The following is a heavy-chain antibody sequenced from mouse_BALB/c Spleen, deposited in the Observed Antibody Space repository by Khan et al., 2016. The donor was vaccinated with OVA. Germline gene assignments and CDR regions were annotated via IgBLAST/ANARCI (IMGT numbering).Heavy chain of an antibody. Sequence: EVQLQESGAELVKPGASVKLSCTSSGFNIKDTYIHWVMQRPEQGLEWSGRIDTANGNTKYDPKFQGKATITADTSSNTADLQLSSLTSEDTAIYYCARGGWSYAMDYWGQGTSVTVSS. D-gene: IGHD1-1*02. CDR1: GFNIKDTY. J-gene: IGHJ4*01. CDR3: ARGGWSYAMDY. V-gene: IGHV14-3*02. CDR2: IDTANGNT.